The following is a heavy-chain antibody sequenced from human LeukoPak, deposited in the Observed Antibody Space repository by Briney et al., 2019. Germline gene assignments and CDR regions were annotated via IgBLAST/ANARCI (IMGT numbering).Heavy chain of an antibody. CDR3: AKVLRVKYYFDY. CDR2: ISGSGGST. CDR1: GFTFSSYA. J-gene: IGHJ4*02. Sequence: GGSLRLSCTASGFTFSSYAMSWVRQAPGKGLEWVSAISGSGGSTYYADSVRGRFTISRDNSKNTLYLQMNSLRAEDTAVYYCAKVLRVKYYFDYWGQGTLVTVSS. D-gene: IGHD4-23*01. V-gene: IGHV3-23*01.